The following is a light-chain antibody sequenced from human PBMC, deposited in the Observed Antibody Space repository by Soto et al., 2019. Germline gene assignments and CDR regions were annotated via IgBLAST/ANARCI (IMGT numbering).Light chain of an antibody. CDR2: SNN. CDR3: AAWDDSLNGV. V-gene: IGLV1-44*01. CDR1: SSNIGSNT. J-gene: IGLJ1*01. Sequence: QSVLTQPPSASGTPGQRVTISCSGSSSNIGSNTVNWYQQLPGRAPKLLIYSNNQRPSGVPDRLSGSKSGTSASLAISGLQSEDEADYYCAAWDDSLNGVFGTGTKVTVL.